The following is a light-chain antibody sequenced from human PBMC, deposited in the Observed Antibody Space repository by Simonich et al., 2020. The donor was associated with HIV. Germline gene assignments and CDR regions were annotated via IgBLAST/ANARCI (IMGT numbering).Light chain of an antibody. CDR1: QSVSSSY. CDR2: DAS. CDR3: QQYGSSPYT. Sequence: PGTLSLSPGERATLSCRASQSVSSSYLAWDQQKPGLAPRLLIYDASSRATGIPDRFSGSGSGTDFTLTISRLEPEDFAVYYCQQYGSSPYTFGQGTKLEIK. V-gene: IGKV3D-20*01. J-gene: IGKJ2*01.